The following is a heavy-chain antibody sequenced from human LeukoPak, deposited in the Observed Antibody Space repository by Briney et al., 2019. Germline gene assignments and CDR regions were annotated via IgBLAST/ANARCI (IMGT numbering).Heavy chain of an antibody. CDR2: INPNTGGT. CDR3: ARNGYYSSSWYMNY. V-gene: IGHV1-2*02. CDR1: GYTFTGYY. J-gene: IGHJ4*02. Sequence: ASVKVSCKASGYTFTGYYMHWVRQAPGQGLEWVGWINPNTGGTNYAQKFQGRVTMTRDTSISTAYMELSRLRSDDTAVYYCARNGYYSSSWYMNYWGQGTLVTVSS. D-gene: IGHD6-13*01.